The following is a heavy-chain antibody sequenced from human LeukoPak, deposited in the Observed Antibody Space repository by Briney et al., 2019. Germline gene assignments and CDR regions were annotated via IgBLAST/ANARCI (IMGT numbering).Heavy chain of an antibody. V-gene: IGHV4-30-4*01. CDR2: VYHSGLT. D-gene: IGHD3-22*01. Sequence: PSETLSLTCTVSGGSISGADYYWSWIRQPPGKGLEWIGYVYHSGLTYYNPSLKSRVTISVDTSKNQFSLKLSSVTAADTAVYYCEALRTYIVEDYWGQGTLVTVSS. J-gene: IGHJ4*02. CDR1: GGSISGADYY. CDR3: EALRTYIVEDY.